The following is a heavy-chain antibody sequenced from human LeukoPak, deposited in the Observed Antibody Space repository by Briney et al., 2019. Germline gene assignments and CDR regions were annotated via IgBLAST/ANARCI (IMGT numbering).Heavy chain of an antibody. J-gene: IGHJ6*03. V-gene: IGHV3-20*04. CDR1: GFTFDDYG. Sequence: GGSLRLSCAASGFTFDDYGMSWVRHAPGKGLEWVSGINWNGGSTGYADSVKGRFTISRDNAKNSLYLQMNSLRAEDTALYYCARRRRTHNSPHFGYYYYYMDVWGKGTTVTVSS. CDR2: INWNGGST. D-gene: IGHD3-3*02. CDR3: ARRRRTHNSPHFGYYYYYMDV.